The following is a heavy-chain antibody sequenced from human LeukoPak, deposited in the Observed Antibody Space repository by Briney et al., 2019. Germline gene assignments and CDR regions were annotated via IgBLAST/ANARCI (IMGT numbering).Heavy chain of an antibody. Sequence: ASVKVSCKASGYTFTGYYMHWVRQAPGQGLEWMGWINPNSGGTYYAQKFQGRVTMTSDTSISTAYMELSKLRSDNTAVYYCARDLYGGTSATFDYWGQGTLVTVSS. CDR3: ARDLYGGTSATFDY. V-gene: IGHV1-2*02. CDR2: INPNSGGT. CDR1: GYTFTGYY. J-gene: IGHJ4*02. D-gene: IGHD4-23*01.